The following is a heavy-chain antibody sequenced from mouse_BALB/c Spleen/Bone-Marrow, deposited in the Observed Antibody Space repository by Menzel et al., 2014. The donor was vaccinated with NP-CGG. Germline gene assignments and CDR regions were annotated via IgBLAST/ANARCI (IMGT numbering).Heavy chain of an antibody. V-gene: IGHV4-1*02. CDR1: GFDFSRYW. Sequence: EVKLVESGGGLVQPGGSLKLSCAASGFDFSRYWMSWVRQAPGKGLEWIGEINPDSNTINYTPSLKDKFIISRDNPKNTLYLQMSKVRSEDTALYYCARLGYYGSFAYWGQGTLVTVSA. D-gene: IGHD1-2*01. CDR3: ARLGYYGSFAY. J-gene: IGHJ3*01. CDR2: INPDSNTI.